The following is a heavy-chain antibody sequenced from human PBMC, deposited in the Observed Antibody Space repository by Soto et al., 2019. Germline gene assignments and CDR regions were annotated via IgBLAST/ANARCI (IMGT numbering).Heavy chain of an antibody. CDR2: IYYSGST. CDR1: GGSISSYY. D-gene: IGHD3-22*01. V-gene: IGHV4-59*01. Sequence: SETLSLTCSVSGGSISSYYWSWIRQPPGKGLEWIGYIYYSGSTNYNPSLKSRVTISVDTSKNQFSLKLSSVTAADTAVYYCARSKDYYDSSGYYYVWSRDAFDTWGQGTMVNVS. J-gene: IGHJ3*02. CDR3: ARSKDYYDSSGYYYVWSRDAFDT.